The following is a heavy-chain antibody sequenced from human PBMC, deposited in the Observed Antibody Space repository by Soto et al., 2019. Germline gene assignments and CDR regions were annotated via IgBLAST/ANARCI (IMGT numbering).Heavy chain of an antibody. J-gene: IGHJ4*02. CDR1: GFTFSSFG. CDR2: ISYDGSNK. V-gene: IGHV3-30*18. CDR3: AKDQHDY. Sequence: GESLRLSCAASGFTFSSFGMHWVRQAPGKGLEWVAGISYDGSNKYNADSVKGRFIISRDNSKNTLYLQMNRLRAEDTAVYYCAKDQHDYWGQGTLVTVSS.